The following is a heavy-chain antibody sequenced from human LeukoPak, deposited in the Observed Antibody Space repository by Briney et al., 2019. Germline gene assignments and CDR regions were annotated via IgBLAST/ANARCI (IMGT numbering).Heavy chain of an antibody. V-gene: IGHV4-4*09. CDR2: IYSSGST. D-gene: IGHD3-3*01. Sequence: SSETLSLTCTVFGGSISNYYWSWIRQPPGRGPEWIAYIYSSGSTDYNPSLKSRVSISVDTSNNQVSLKLKSVTAADTAVYYCARHGADVTTIPDYSYYYMDVWGKGTTVTVSS. CDR3: ARHGADVTTIPDYSYYYMDV. J-gene: IGHJ6*03. CDR1: GGSISNYY.